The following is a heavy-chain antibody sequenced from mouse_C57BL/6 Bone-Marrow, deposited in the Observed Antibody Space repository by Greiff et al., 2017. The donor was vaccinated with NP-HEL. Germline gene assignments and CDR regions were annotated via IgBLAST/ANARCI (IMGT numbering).Heavy chain of an antibody. V-gene: IGHV1-78*01. Sequence: QVQLQQSDAELVKPGASVQLSCKVSGYTFTDHTIHWMKQRPEQGLEWIGYIYPRDGTTSYNQKFKGKATLTVDQSSSTAYMQLNKLTSEDSAVYYCARSIDSMVVAYSYFDVWGKGTTVTVSS. CDR1: GYTFTDHT. J-gene: IGHJ1*03. CDR3: ARSIDSMVVAYSYFDV. CDR2: IYPRDGTT. D-gene: IGHD1-1*01.